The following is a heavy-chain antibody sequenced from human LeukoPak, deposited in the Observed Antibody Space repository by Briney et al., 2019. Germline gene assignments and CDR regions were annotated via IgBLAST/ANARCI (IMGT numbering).Heavy chain of an antibody. Sequence: SETLSLTCTVSGGSISRYYWSWIRQPAGKGLEWIGRIYTSGNTNYNPSLNSRVTMSVDTSKNQFSLKLSSVTAADTAVYYCAREATVTARAFDIWGQGTLVTVSS. CDR3: AREATVTARAFDI. CDR2: IYTSGNT. CDR1: GGSISRYY. D-gene: IGHD4-17*01. V-gene: IGHV4-4*07. J-gene: IGHJ3*02.